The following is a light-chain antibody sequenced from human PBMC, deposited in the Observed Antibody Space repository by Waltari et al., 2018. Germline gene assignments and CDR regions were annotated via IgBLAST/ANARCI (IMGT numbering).Light chain of an antibody. CDR1: RNVLHGSTNKNY. Sequence: DFVMTQSPDSLAVSLGERATINCRSSRNVLHGSTNKNYLAWYQQKPQQPPKLLIYWASTRESGVPDRFIGSGSGTDFTLTISSLQAEDVAVYYCQQYYSSPQTFGQGTRVESK. CDR3: QQYYSSPQT. V-gene: IGKV4-1*01. J-gene: IGKJ2*01. CDR2: WAS.